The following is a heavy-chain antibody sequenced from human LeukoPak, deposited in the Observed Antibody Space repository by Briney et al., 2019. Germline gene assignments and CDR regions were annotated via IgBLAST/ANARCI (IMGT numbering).Heavy chain of an antibody. D-gene: IGHD5-18*01. J-gene: IGHJ4*02. V-gene: IGHV3-23*01. Sequence: GGSLRLSCAASGFTFSSYVMSWVRQAPGKGLNWVSAISGSGATPYYADSVKGRFTISRDNSKNTLYLQMNSLRDEDTAIYYCAKDSTAIDYWGQGTLVTVSS. CDR2: ISGSGATP. CDR1: GFTFSSYV. CDR3: AKDSTAIDY.